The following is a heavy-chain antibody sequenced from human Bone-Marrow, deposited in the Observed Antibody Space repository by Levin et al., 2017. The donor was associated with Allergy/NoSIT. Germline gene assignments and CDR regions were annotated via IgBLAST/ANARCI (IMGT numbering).Heavy chain of an antibody. CDR3: AKMEQQLVQGTFEH. Sequence: RGESLKISCAASGFTSAYFAMSWVRHTPEKGLEWVSSIMGSGSETYYADSVRGRFTIFRDESRNTLYLQMNNLSADDTALYYCAKMEQQLVQGTFEHWGQGTLVTVSS. V-gene: IGHV3-23*01. CDR2: IMGSGSET. J-gene: IGHJ1*01. D-gene: IGHD6-13*01. CDR1: GFTSAYFA.